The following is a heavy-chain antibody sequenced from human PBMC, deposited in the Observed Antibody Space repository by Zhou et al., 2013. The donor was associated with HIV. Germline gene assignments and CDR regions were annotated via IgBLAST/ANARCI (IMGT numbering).Heavy chain of an antibody. D-gene: IGHD2-15*01. CDR2: IIPIFGTA. Sequence: QVQLVQSGAEVKKPGSSVKVSCKASGGTFSSYAISWVRQAPGQGLEWMGGIIPIFGTANYAQKFQGRVTITTDESTSTAYMELSSLRSEDTAVYYCARDPSEYCSGGSCYSGAFDIWGQGTMVTVSS. CDR1: GGTFSSYA. CDR3: ARDPSEYCSGGSCYSGAFDI. J-gene: IGHJ3*02. V-gene: IGHV1-69*05.